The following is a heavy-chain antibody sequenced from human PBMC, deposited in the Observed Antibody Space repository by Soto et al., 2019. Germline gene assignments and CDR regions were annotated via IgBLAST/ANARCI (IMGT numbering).Heavy chain of an antibody. CDR2: ISGSGGST. CDR3: AAIVVVLTAFDI. Sequence: GGSLRVSCAAAGFTFSSYAMSWVRQAPGKGLEWVSAISGSGGSTYYADSVKGRFTISRDNSKNTLYLQMNSLRAEDTAVYYCAAIVVVLTAFDIWGQGTMVTVSS. D-gene: IGHD3-22*01. CDR1: GFTFSSYA. J-gene: IGHJ3*02. V-gene: IGHV3-23*01.